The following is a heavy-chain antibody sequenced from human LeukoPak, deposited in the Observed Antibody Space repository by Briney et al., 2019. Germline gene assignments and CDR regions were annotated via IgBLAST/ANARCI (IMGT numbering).Heavy chain of an antibody. CDR3: ARVITMVRGGISVYYYYYMDV. Sequence: GGSLRPSCAASGFTFSSYEMNWVRQAPGKGLEWVSYISSSGSTIYYADSVKGRFTISRDSAKNSLYLQMSSLRAEDTALYHCARVITMVRGGISVYYYYYMDVWGKGTTVTISS. V-gene: IGHV3-48*03. CDR1: GFTFSSYE. CDR2: ISSSGSTI. J-gene: IGHJ6*03. D-gene: IGHD3-10*01.